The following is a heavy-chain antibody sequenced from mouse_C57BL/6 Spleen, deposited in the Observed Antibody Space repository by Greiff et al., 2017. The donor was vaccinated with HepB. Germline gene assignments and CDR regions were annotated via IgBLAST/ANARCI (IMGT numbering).Heavy chain of an antibody. CDR1: GFTFSSYA. CDR2: ISDGGSYT. J-gene: IGHJ4*01. D-gene: IGHD2-3*01. CDR3: ARDGGRLLLYYAMGC. V-gene: IGHV5-4*01. Sequence: DVMLMESGGGLVKPGGSLKLSCAASGFTFSSYAMSWVRQTPEKRLEWVATISDGGSYTYYPDNVKGRFTISRDNAKNNLYLQMSHLKSEDTAMYYCARDGGRLLLYYAMGCWGQGTSVTVSS.